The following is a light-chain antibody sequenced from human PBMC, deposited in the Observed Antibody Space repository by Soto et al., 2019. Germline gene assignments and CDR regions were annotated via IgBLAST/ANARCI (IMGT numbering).Light chain of an antibody. Sequence: DVQMTQSPSSLSASVGDRVTIACRASQGILNYLAWYQQKPGKVPRLLIYGASTLHSGVPSRFSGTGSGTDFTLTISSLQPEDVANYYCQTYKSGRRTFGPGTRVDLK. V-gene: IGKV1-27*01. J-gene: IGKJ1*01. CDR2: GAS. CDR3: QTYKSGRRT. CDR1: QGILNY.